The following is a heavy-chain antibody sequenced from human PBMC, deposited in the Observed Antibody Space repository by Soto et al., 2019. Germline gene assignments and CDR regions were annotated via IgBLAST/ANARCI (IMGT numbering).Heavy chain of an antibody. V-gene: IGHV3-30*18. Sequence: GGSLRLSCAASGFTFSSYGMHWVRQAPGKGLEWVAVISYDGSNKYYADSVKGRFTISRDNSKNTLYLQMNSLRAEDTAVYYCAKFSLGSGSWYSFGYYYYGMDVWGQGATVTVS. J-gene: IGHJ6*02. D-gene: IGHD6-13*01. CDR1: GFTFSSYG. CDR3: AKFSLGSGSWYSFGYYYYGMDV. CDR2: ISYDGSNK.